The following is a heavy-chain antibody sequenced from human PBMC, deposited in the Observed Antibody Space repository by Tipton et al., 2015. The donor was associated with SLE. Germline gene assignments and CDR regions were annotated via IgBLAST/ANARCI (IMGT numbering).Heavy chain of an antibody. CDR3: ARGGIYHDYSGNFDF. D-gene: IGHD3-22*01. CDR2: VYYSGTT. V-gene: IGHV4-59*01. CDR1: GSSITAYY. Sequence: TLSLTCTVSGSSITAYYWTWIRQPPGKGLEWIGYVYYSGTTNYNPSLKSRVTISVDTSKNQFSLKLSSVTAADTAIYYCARGGIYHDYSGNFDFWGQGTLVTASS. J-gene: IGHJ4*02.